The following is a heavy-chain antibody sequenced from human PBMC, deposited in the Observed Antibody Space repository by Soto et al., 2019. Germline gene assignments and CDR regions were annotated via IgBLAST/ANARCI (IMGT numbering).Heavy chain of an antibody. V-gene: IGHV1-18*04. D-gene: IGHD3-10*01. Sequence: ASVKVSCKASGYTFTSYGISWVRQAPGQGLEWMGWISAYNGNTNYAQKLQGRVTMTTDTSTSTAYMELRSLRSDDTVVYYCARGPRPRWFGEFPFYYDYGMDVWGQGTTVTVSS. J-gene: IGHJ6*02. CDR1: GYTFTSYG. CDR2: ISAYNGNT. CDR3: ARGPRPRWFGEFPFYYDYGMDV.